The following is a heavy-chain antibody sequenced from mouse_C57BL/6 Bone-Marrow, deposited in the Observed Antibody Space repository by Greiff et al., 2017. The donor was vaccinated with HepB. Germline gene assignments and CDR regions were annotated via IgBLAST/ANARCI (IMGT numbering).Heavy chain of an antibody. CDR1: GYAFSSSW. CDR2: IYPGDGDT. Sequence: VQLQQSGPELVKPGASVKISCKASGYAFSSSWMNGVKQRPGKGLEWIGRIYPGDGDTNDNGKFKGQATLTADKSSSTAYMQLSSLTSEDSAVYFCWIYDGYLPWFAYWGQGTLVTVSA. D-gene: IGHD2-3*01. V-gene: IGHV1-82*01. CDR3: WIYDGYLPWFAY. J-gene: IGHJ3*01.